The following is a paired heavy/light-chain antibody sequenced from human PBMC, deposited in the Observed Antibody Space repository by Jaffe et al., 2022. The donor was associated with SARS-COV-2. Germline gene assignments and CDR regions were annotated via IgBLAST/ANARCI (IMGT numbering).Heavy chain of an antibody. J-gene: IGHJ6*02. CDR3: AKDGNTGALGYYYGMDV. CDR1: GFNFDDYA. Sequence: EAQLVESGGGLVQAGRSLRLSCAASGFNFDDYAMHWVRQAPGKGLEWVSGINWNSGVIGYADSVKGRFTISRDDAKNSLYLQMNSLRAEDTALYYCAKDGNTGALGYYYGMDVWGQGTTVTVSS. D-gene: IGHD1-26*01. CDR2: INWNSGVI. V-gene: IGHV3-9*01.
Light chain of an antibody. CDR1: QSVSNNY. CDR3: QQYDSSPFT. V-gene: IGKV3-20*01. Sequence: EIVLTQSPGTLSLSPGERATLSCRASQSVSNNYLAWYRQKPGQAPRLLIYGASSRATGIPDRFSGSGSGTDFTLIISRLEPEDFAVYYCQQYDSSPFTFGPGTKVDIK. CDR2: GAS. J-gene: IGKJ3*01.